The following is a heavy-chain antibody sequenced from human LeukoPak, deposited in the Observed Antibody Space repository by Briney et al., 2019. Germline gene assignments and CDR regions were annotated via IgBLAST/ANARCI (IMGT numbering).Heavy chain of an antibody. CDR1: GGTFSSYA. D-gene: IGHD3-10*01. V-gene: IGHV1-69*05. CDR3: ARDGSGRNFDY. Sequence: GASVKVSCKASGGTFSSYAISWVRQAPGQGLEWMGGIIPIFGTANYAQKFQGRVTITTDESTSTAYMELSSLRSEDTAVYYRARDGSGRNFDYWGQGTLVTVSS. J-gene: IGHJ4*02. CDR2: IIPIFGTA.